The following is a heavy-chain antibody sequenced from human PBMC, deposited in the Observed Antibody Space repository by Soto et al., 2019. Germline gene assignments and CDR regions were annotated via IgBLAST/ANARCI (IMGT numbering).Heavy chain of an antibody. CDR1: GFTFSRYG. J-gene: IGHJ5*01. CDR2: ISSSTSYV. CDR3: ARDPSEGRVGNWFES. Sequence: PGGSLRLSCAASGFTFSRYGMNWLRQAPGKGLEWVASISSSTSYVYYADSVKGRFSTSRDNAKNILYLEMYGLRTEDTAVYYCARDPSEGRVGNWFESWGQGTLMTV. D-gene: IGHD2-2*01. V-gene: IGHV3-21*06.